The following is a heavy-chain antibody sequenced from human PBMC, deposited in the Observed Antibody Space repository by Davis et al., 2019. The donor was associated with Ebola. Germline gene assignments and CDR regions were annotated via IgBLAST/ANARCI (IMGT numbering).Heavy chain of an antibody. D-gene: IGHD6-19*01. V-gene: IGHV3-23*01. CDR1: GFVFRNYV. CDR2: FGTGADT. CDR3: ATTPQYSSGQNKPFDY. J-gene: IGHJ4*02. Sequence: GESLKISCAASGFVFRNYVMSWVRQAPGKGLEWVSTFGTGADTYYADSVKGRFIISRDNAKNSLYLQMNSLRAEDTAVYYCATTPQYSSGQNKPFDYWGQGTLVTVSS.